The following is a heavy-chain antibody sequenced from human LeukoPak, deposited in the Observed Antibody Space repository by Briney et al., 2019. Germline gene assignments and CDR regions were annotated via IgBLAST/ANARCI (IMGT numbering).Heavy chain of an antibody. Sequence: PGGSLRLSCAASGFTFSSYAMHWVRQAPGKGLEWVALIPYDGSNKYYADSVKGRFTISRDNAKNSLYLQMNSLRVEDTAVYYCARDLGATIFDFDYWGQGTLVTVSS. J-gene: IGHJ4*02. CDR1: GFTFSSYA. CDR3: ARDLGATIFDFDY. CDR2: IPYDGSNK. D-gene: IGHD1-26*01. V-gene: IGHV3-30*04.